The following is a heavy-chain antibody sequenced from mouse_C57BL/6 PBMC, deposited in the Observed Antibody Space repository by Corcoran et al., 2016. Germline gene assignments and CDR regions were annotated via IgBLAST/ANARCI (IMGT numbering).Heavy chain of an antibody. D-gene: IGHD2-4*01. CDR3: TKDYDYVRGAMDY. CDR1: GYTFTDYE. CDR2: IDPETGGT. V-gene: IGHV1-15*01. J-gene: IGHJ4*01. Sequence: QVQLQQSGAELVRPGASVTLSCKASGYTFTDYEMHWVKQTPVHGLEWIGAIDPETGGTAYNQKFKGKAILTADKSSSTAYMELRSLTSEDSAVYYCTKDYDYVRGAMDYWGQGTSVTVSS.